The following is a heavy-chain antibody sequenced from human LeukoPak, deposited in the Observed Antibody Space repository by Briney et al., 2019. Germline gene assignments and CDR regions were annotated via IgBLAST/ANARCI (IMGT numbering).Heavy chain of an antibody. Sequence: ASVKVSCKASGYTFTGYYMHWVRQAPGQGVEWMGWINPNSGGTNYAQKFQGRVTMTRDTSISTAYMELSRLRSDDTAVYYCARVRVYSSRLNWFDPWGQGTLVTVSS. CDR1: GYTFTGYY. J-gene: IGHJ5*02. CDR2: INPNSGGT. D-gene: IGHD6-13*01. CDR3: ARVRVYSSRLNWFDP. V-gene: IGHV1-2*02.